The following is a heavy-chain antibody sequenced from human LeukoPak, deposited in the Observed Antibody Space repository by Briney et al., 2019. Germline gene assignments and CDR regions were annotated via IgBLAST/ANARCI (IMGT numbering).Heavy chain of an antibody. V-gene: IGHV1-46*01. Sequence: ASVKVSCKASGYTFTSYYMHWVRQAPGQGLEWMGIINPSGGSTSYAQKFQGRVTMTRDTSMRTAYLELSSLKSEDTAVYYCARFRRRDDYSLDFWGQGTLVTVSS. CDR1: GYTFTSYY. D-gene: IGHD5-24*01. CDR3: ARFRRRDDYSLDF. J-gene: IGHJ4*02. CDR2: INPSGGST.